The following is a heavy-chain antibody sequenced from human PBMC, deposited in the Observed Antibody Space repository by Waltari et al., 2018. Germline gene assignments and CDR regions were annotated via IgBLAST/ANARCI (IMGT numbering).Heavy chain of an antibody. V-gene: IGHV3-48*01. CDR3: ATEPAPGAGINY. Sequence: EVQLVESGGGFVQPGGSLRLSCLGSGFTFGVFSMHWIRQAPGKGLEWVADIIAGRAAIYYAESVKGRFTISRDNAKNSLFLQMTNLGVEDTAVYYCATEPAPGAGINYWGQGILVTVSS. CDR2: IIAGRAAI. J-gene: IGHJ4*02. D-gene: IGHD6-19*01. CDR1: GFTFGVFS.